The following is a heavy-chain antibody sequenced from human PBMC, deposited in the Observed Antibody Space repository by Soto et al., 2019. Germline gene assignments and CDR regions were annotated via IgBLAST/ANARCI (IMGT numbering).Heavy chain of an antibody. Sequence: SVKVSCKASGGTFSSYAISWVRQAPGQGLEWMGGIIPIFGTANYAQKFQGRVTITADESTSTAYMELSSLRSEDTAVYYCASRQIAGGSGSYYSSLDYWGQGTLVTVSS. J-gene: IGHJ4*02. V-gene: IGHV1-69*13. D-gene: IGHD3-10*01. CDR1: GGTFSSYA. CDR2: IIPIFGTA. CDR3: ASRQIAGGSGSYYSSLDY.